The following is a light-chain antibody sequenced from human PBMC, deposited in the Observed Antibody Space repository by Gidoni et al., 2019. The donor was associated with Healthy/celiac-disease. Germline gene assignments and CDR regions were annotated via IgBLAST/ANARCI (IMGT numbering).Light chain of an antibody. V-gene: IGLV3-1*01. CDR3: QAWDSSTVV. J-gene: IGLJ2*01. CDR1: KLGDKY. Sequence: SYELTQPPSVSVSPGQTASITGSGDKLGDKYACWYQQKPGQSPVLVIYQDSKRHSGIPVRFSCSNSGNTATLTISGTQAMDEAYYYCQAWDSSTVVFGGGTKLTVL. CDR2: QDS.